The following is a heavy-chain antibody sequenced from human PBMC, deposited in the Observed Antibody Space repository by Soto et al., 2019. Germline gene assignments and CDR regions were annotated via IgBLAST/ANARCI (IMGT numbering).Heavy chain of an antibody. Sequence: QITLKESGPTLVKPTQTLTLTCTFSGFSLSTSGVGVGWIRQPPGKALEWLAFLYWDDDKRYSPSLKSRLTITNDTSKNQVLHTMTNMDPVDTATYYSARTSVNCGSRGPVDYWGQGTLVTVAS. CDR2: LYWDDDK. J-gene: IGHJ4*02. D-gene: IGHD1-1*01. CDR3: ARTSVNCGSRGPVDY. V-gene: IGHV2-5*02. CDR1: GFSLSTSGVG.